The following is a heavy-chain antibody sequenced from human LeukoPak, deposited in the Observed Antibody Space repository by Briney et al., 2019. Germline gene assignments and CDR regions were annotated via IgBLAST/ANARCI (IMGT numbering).Heavy chain of an antibody. CDR2: ISSSGSTI. D-gene: IGHD6-13*01. Sequence: PGGSLRLSCAASGFTFSSYEMNWVRQAPGKGLEWVSYISSSGSTIYYADSVKGRFTISRDNAKNSQYLQMNSLRAEDTAVYYCARVRAAAGDAFDIWGQGTMVTVSS. CDR3: ARVRAAAGDAFDI. CDR1: GFTFSSYE. J-gene: IGHJ3*02. V-gene: IGHV3-48*03.